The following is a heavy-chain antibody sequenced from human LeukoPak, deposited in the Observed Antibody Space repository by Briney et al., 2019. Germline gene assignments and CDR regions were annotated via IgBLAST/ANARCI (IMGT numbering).Heavy chain of an antibody. CDR3: ARGGLRDYYDSSGYSYGMDV. CDR2: MNPNSGNT. CDR1: GYTFTSYD. V-gene: IGHV1-8*01. D-gene: IGHD3-22*01. Sequence: ASVKVSCKASGYTFTSYDINWVRQATGQGLEWMGWMNPNSGNTGYAQKFQGRVTMTRNTSISTAYMELSSLRPEDTAVYYCARGGLRDYYDSSGYSYGMDVWGQGTTVTVSS. J-gene: IGHJ6*02.